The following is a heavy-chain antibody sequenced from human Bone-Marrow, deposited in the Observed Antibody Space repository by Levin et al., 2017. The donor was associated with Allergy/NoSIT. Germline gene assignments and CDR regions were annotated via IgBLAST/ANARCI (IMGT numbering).Heavy chain of an antibody. J-gene: IGHJ3*02. V-gene: IGHV3-53*01. D-gene: IGHD3-9*01. CDR3: ATSLHYDILTGSPQDAFDI. CDR2: ISSEDNT. CDR1: GFTISSNY. Sequence: LSLTCAASGFTISSNYVNWVRQAPGKGLEWVSLISSEDNTYYADSVRGRFTISRDHSRDTLYLQMNILRAEDTAVYYCATSLHYDILTGSPQDAFDIWGQGTMVTVSS.